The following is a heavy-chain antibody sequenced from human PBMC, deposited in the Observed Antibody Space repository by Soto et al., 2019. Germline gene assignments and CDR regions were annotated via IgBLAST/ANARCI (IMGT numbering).Heavy chain of an antibody. CDR3: ARDSIAVAGDNYYYYGMDV. Sequence: SVKVSCKASGGTFSSYAISWVRQAPGQGLEWMGGIIPIFGTANYAQKFQGRVTITADKSTSTAYMELSSLRSEDTAVYYCARDSIAVAGDNYYYYGMDVWGQGTTVTVSS. CDR2: IIPIFGTA. CDR1: GGTFSSYA. D-gene: IGHD6-19*01. J-gene: IGHJ6*02. V-gene: IGHV1-69*06.